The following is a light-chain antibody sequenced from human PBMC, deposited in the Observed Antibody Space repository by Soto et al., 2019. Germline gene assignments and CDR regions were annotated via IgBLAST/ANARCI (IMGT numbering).Light chain of an antibody. CDR2: GGS. CDR1: QDITDY. Sequence: DIQMTQSPSSLSASVGDRVSITCQASQDITDYLNWYQQKPGKAPKLLIYGGSHFEPGVPSRFSGSGSGTDFTLTISSLQPEDFATYYCQQSYSTAFTFGPGTKVDIK. CDR3: QQSYSTAFT. V-gene: IGKV1-39*01. J-gene: IGKJ3*01.